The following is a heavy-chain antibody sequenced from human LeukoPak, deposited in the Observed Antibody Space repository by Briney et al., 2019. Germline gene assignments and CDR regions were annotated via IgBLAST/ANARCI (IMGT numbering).Heavy chain of an antibody. J-gene: IGHJ4*02. CDR3: AKAHCSSTSCSRADN. Sequence: GGSLRLSCAASGFTFTRNAMAWVRQAPGKGLEWVSAIDGSDGTTFYADSVKGRVTISRVQSTNTVYLQMNSLRADDTAVYYCAKAHCSSTSCSRADNWGQGTPVTVSS. CDR2: IDGSDGTT. V-gene: IGHV3-23*01. CDR1: GFTFTRNA. D-gene: IGHD2-2*01.